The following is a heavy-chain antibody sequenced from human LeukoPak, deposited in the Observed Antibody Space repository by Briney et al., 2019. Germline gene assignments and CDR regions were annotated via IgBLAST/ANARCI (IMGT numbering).Heavy chain of an antibody. CDR1: GFTFSSYA. J-gene: IGHJ4*02. CDR3: ARKYCSGGSC. V-gene: IGHV3-23*01. D-gene: IGHD2-15*01. Sequence: GGSLRLSCAASGFTFSSYAMNWVRQAPGKGLEWVSTISDSGGRAYYADSVKGRVTISRDNSKNTLYLQMNTLRAEDTAVYYCARKYCSGGSCWGQGTLVTVSS. CDR2: ISDSGGRA.